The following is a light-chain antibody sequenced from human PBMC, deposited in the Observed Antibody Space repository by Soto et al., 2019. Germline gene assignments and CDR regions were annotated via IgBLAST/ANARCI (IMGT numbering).Light chain of an antibody. Sequence: QSVLTQSPSASASLGASVKLTCTLSSGHSSYAIAWHRQQPEKGPRYLMKLNSDGSHSKGDGIPDRFSGSSSGAERYLTISSLQSEDEGDYYCQTWGTGIRVFGGGTKLTVL. J-gene: IGLJ3*02. CDR1: SGHSSYA. CDR2: LNSDGSH. V-gene: IGLV4-69*01. CDR3: QTWGTGIRV.